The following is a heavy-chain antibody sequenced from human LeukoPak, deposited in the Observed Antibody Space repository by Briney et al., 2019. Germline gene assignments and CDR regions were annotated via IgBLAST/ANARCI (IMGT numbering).Heavy chain of an antibody. CDR1: GYSISSGYY. J-gene: IGHJ4*02. V-gene: IGHV4-38-2*01. D-gene: IGHD1-26*01. CDR3: ARRASGSYYFDY. CDR2: IYHSWST. Sequence: KPSETLSLTCAVSGYSISSGYYWGWIRQPPGKGLEWIGRIYHSWSTYYNPSLKSRVTISVDTSKNPFSLKLSSVTAADTAVYYCARRASGSYYFDYWGQGTLVTVSS.